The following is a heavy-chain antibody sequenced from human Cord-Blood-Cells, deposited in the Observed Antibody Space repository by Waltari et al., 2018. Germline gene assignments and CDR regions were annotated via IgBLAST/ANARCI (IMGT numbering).Heavy chain of an antibody. V-gene: IGHV1-8*01. CDR3: ARVYYDFWSGYYDY. J-gene: IGHJ4*02. Sequence: QVQLVQSGAEVKKPGASVKVSCKASGYTFTSYDINWVRQATGQGLEWMVWMNPNSGNTGYAQKFQGRVTMTRNTSISTAYMELSSLRSEDTAVYYCARVYYDFWSGYYDYWGQGTLVTVSS. CDR1: GYTFTSYD. D-gene: IGHD3-3*01. CDR2: MNPNSGNT.